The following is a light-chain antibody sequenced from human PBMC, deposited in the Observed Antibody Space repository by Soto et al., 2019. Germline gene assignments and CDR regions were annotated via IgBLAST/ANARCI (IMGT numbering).Light chain of an antibody. CDR1: QSINNY. J-gene: IGKJ1*01. CDR2: AAT. Sequence: DIQMTQSPSSLSASVGDKVTITCRASQSINNYLNWFQQKPGKAPALLIYAATTVQSGVPSTFSGSGSGTHFTLTIMSLQHDQFATCWCPQTFSTPWTFGQGTSVDIK. CDR3: PQTFSTPWT. V-gene: IGKV1-39*01.